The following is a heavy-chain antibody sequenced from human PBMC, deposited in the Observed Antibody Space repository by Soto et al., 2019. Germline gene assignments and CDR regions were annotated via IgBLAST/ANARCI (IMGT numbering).Heavy chain of an antibody. J-gene: IGHJ2*01. CDR1: GGSISSSNY. V-gene: IGHV4-39*01. Sequence: QLQLQESGPGLVKPSETLSLTCIVSGGSISSSNYWGWIRQSPGKGLEWIGSMHYSGSSNYNPSHQGRVTISVNTSKNPFSLKLSSVTAADTAVYYCARPGAVTTTRWYFALWGRGTLVPGSS. D-gene: IGHD4-4*01. CDR2: MHYSGSS. CDR3: ARPGAVTTTRWYFAL.